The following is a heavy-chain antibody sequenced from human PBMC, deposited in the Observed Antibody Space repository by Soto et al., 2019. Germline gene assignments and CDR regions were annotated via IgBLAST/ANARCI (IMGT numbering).Heavy chain of an antibody. D-gene: IGHD2-15*01. CDR2: IYYSGST. CDR1: GGSISSYY. Sequence: SEALSLTCTVSGGSISSYYWSWIRQPPGKGLEWIGYIYYSGSTNYNPSLKSRVTISVDTSKNQFSLKLSSVTAADTAVYYCARAVAIYCSGGSCYATYFDYWGQGTLVTVSS. V-gene: IGHV4-59*01. CDR3: ARAVAIYCSGGSCYATYFDY. J-gene: IGHJ4*02.